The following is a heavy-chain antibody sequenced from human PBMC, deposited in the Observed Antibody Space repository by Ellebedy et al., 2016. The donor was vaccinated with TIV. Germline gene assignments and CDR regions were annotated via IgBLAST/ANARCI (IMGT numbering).Heavy chain of an antibody. CDR1: GFTFSSYA. J-gene: IGHJ3*02. CDR2: ISGSGGST. D-gene: IGHD2-2*01. V-gene: IGHV3-23*01. CDR3: AKGSPGGYCSSTSCGRAFDI. Sequence: GESLKISXAASGFTFSSYAMSWVRQAPGKGLEWVSAISGSGGSTYHADSVKGRFTISRDNSKNTLYLQMNSLRAEDTAVYYCAKGSPGGYCSSTSCGRAFDIWGQGTMVTVSS.